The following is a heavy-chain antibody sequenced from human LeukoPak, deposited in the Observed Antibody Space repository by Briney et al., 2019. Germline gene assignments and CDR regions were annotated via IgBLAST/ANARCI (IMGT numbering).Heavy chain of an antibody. Sequence: ASVKVSCKSSGYTFSNYYMHWVRQAPGHGLEWMGIINPSGCTTSYAQRFQGRVTMTRDTSTSTVYMELSSLRSEDTAVYYCASSYGDTSMVVYYFYQYGMDVWGQGTTVTVSS. CDR2: INPSGCTT. CDR1: GYTFSNYY. J-gene: IGHJ6*02. V-gene: IGHV1-46*01. D-gene: IGHD5-18*01. CDR3: ASSYGDTSMVVYYFYQYGMDV.